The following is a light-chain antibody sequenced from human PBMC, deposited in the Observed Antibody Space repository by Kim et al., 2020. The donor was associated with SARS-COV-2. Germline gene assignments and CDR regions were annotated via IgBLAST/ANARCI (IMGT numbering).Light chain of an antibody. CDR1: QPVTYIY. V-gene: IGKV3-20*01. J-gene: IGKJ2*03. Sequence: LSAGERATLSCRASQPVTYIYIAWYQQKPGQTPGLLIYGASSRVTGIPDRFSGSGSGTDFTLIISRLEPEDFAVYYCQHYGISPNSFGQGTKLEI. CDR3: QHYGISPNS. CDR2: GAS.